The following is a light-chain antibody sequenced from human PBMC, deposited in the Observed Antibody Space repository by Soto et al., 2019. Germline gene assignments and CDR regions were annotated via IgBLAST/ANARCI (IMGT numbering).Light chain of an antibody. V-gene: IGLV2-14*01. J-gene: IGLJ1*01. CDR2: DVT. Sequence: QSALTQPASVSGSPGQSITISCTGTSSDVGGYNYVSWFQQHPGRAPKLLIYDVTDRPSGVSIRFSGSKSGNTASLTISVLQAEDEADYYCSSYARTISYVFGTGTKVTVL. CDR1: SSDVGGYNY. CDR3: SSYARTISYV.